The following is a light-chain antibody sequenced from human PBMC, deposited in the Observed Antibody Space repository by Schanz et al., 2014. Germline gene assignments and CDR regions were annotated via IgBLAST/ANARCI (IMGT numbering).Light chain of an antibody. CDR2: NVS. J-gene: IGLJ2*01. Sequence: QSALTQPASVSGSPGQSITISCTGTSSDIGYHNYVSWYQQHPGKAPQLLISNVSNRPPGASYRFSGSKSGNTASLTISGLQTEDEADYYCSSYAGSNKVVFGGGTKL. CDR3: SSYAGSNKVV. V-gene: IGLV2-14*03. CDR1: SSDIGYHNY.